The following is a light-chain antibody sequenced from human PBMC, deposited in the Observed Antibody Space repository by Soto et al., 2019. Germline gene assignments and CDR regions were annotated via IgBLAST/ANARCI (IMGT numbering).Light chain of an antibody. V-gene: IGLV2-8*01. CDR2: EVS. J-gene: IGLJ2*01. CDR3: SSYAGSNNLI. Sequence: QSALTQPPSASGSPGQSVTISCTGTSSDVGGYNYVSWYQQHPGKAPKLMMYEVSKRPSGVPDRFSGSKSGNTASLTVSGLQAEDEADYYCSSYAGSNNLIFGGGTNLTVL. CDR1: SSDVGGYNY.